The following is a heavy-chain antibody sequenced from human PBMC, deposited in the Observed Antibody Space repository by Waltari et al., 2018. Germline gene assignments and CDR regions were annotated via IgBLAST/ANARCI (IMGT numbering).Heavy chain of an antibody. V-gene: IGHV4-38-2*02. CDR1: GYSLSSGYY. CDR3: ARVQRGFDY. CDR2: IYHSGST. Sequence: QVQLQESGPGLVKPSETLSLTCTVSGYSLSSGYYWGWIRQPPGKGLEWIGSIYHSGSTYYNPSLKSRVTISVDTSKNQFSLKLSSVTAADTAVYYCARVQRGFDYWGQGTLVTVSS. D-gene: IGHD6-25*01. J-gene: IGHJ4*02.